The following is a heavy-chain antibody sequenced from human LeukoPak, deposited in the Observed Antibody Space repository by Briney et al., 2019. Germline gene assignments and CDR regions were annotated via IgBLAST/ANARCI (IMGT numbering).Heavy chain of an antibody. CDR3: ARAYSSSWYEFDY. CDR1: GGSISSYY. Sequence: PEALSLTCTVSGGSISSYYWSWIRQPPGKGLEWIGYIYYSGSTNYNPSLKSRVTISVDTSKNQFSLKLSSVTAADTAVYYCARAYSSSWYEFDYWGQGTLVTVSS. D-gene: IGHD6-13*01. CDR2: IYYSGST. V-gene: IGHV4-59*01. J-gene: IGHJ4*02.